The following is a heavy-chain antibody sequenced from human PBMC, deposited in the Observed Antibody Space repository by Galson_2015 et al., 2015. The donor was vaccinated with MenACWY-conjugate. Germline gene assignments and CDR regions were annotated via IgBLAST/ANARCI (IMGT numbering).Heavy chain of an antibody. CDR1: GGSISSSNYY. D-gene: IGHD3-22*01. V-gene: IGHV4-39*01. J-gene: IGHJ6*03. Sequence: SETLSLTCTVSGGSISSSNYYWGWIRQPPGKGLEWIGTIYYNGNTYYNPSLKSRVTISVDTSKNQFSLKLTSVTAADTAVYYCASGPVVNPSYYYYYMDVWGKGTTVTVSS. CDR3: ASGPVVNPSYYYYYMDV. CDR2: IYYNGNT.